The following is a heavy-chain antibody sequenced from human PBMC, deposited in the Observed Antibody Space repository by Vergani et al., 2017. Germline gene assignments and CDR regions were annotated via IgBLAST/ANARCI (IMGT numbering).Heavy chain of an antibody. Sequence: FLHPFFSLILSCSSSLFTFIPSSLTFFLHSPGKVLSCFSTIISDCFITYYAYSVKGRFTISRDNSKNTLSLQMNSLTAEDTAIYYCAGPQGTSAYYYGGFDYWGQGILVTVSS. V-gene: IGHV3-23*01. CDR1: LFTFIPSS. D-gene: IGHD3-22*01. CDR2: IISDCFIT. J-gene: IGHJ4*02. CDR3: AGPQGTSAYYYGGFDY.